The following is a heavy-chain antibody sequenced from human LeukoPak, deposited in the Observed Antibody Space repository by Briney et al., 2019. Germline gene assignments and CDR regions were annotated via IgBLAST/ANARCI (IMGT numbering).Heavy chain of an antibody. D-gene: IGHD1-14*01. CDR1: GFTFSSYG. CDR3: ARGNHNDAFDV. Sequence: PGGSLRLSCAASGFTFSSYGMHWVRQAPGKGLEWVSVIYSGGSTYYADSVKGRFTISRDNSKNTLYLQMNSLRAEDTAVYYCARGNHNDAFDVWGQGTMVTVSS. V-gene: IGHV3-66*01. CDR2: IYSGGST. J-gene: IGHJ3*01.